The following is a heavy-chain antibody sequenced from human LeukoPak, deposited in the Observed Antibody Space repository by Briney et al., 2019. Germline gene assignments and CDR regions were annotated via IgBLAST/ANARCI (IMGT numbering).Heavy chain of an antibody. J-gene: IGHJ4*02. CDR3: ARVGGAPAVGTNDY. CDR1: GYTFTSYD. Sequence: ASVKVSCKASGYTFTSYDIHWVRQATGQGLEWMGWMNPNSGNTGYAQKFQGRVTMTRNTSISTAYMELSSLRFEDTAVYYCARVGGAPAVGTNDYWGQGTLVTVSS. V-gene: IGHV1-8*01. CDR2: MNPNSGNT. D-gene: IGHD6-13*01.